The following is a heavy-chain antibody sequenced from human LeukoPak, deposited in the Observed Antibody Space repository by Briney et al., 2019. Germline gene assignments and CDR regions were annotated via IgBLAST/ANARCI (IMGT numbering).Heavy chain of an antibody. CDR2: IYYSGYT. Sequence: PSGTLSLTCTVSGGSISSYYWSWIRQPPGRGLEWIGYIYYSGYTNYNPSLKSRVTISVDTSKNQFSLKLSSVTAADTAVYYCARTTTVRGTYYMDVWGKGTTVTISS. CDR3: ARTTTVRGTYYMDV. V-gene: IGHV4-59*01. CDR1: GGSISSYY. D-gene: IGHD3-10*01. J-gene: IGHJ6*03.